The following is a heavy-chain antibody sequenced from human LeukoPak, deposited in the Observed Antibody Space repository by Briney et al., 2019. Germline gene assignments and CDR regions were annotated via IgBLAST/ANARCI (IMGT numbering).Heavy chain of an antibody. J-gene: IGHJ4*02. D-gene: IGHD3-10*01. CDR2: MDNFGLK. CDR3: AGGTYYGTGGRPGFLNY. Sequence: GGSLRVSCAGSGCSVKRKYIDWVRQAPGKGLEWVSSMDNFGLKYYRDSVTGRFTTSRDSASDMVYLQMSSLRVDDTAVYYCAGGTYYGTGGRPGFLNYWGLGTLVTVSS. CDR1: GCSVKRKY. V-gene: IGHV3-53*01.